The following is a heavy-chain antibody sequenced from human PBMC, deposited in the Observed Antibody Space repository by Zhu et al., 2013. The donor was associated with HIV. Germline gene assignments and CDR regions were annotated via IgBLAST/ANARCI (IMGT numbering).Heavy chain of an antibody. CDR2: IRNKADNYAT. J-gene: IGHJ6*03. CDR1: GFTFSGSA. V-gene: IGHV3-73*02. Sequence: EVQLVESGGGLVQPGGSLKLSCAASGFTFSGSAMHWVRQTSGKGLEWVGRIRNKADNYATAYTASLEGRFTISRDDSKNTAFLQMNSLKIEDTAVYYCIRHPMDVWGKGTTVTVSS. CDR3: IRHPMDV.